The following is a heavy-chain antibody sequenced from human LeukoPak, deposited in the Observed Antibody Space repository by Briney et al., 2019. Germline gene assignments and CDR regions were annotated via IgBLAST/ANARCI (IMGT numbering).Heavy chain of an antibody. CDR2: IKQDGSEK. Sequence: PGGSLRLSCAASGFTFSSYWMSWVRQAPGKGLEWVANIKQDGSEKYYVDSVKGRFTISRDNAKNSLYLQMNSLRAEDTAVYYCAREDYGGSYTQQISAFDYWGQGTLVTVSS. CDR1: GFTFSSYW. V-gene: IGHV3-7*01. D-gene: IGHD3-16*01. J-gene: IGHJ4*02. CDR3: AREDYGGSYTQQISAFDY.